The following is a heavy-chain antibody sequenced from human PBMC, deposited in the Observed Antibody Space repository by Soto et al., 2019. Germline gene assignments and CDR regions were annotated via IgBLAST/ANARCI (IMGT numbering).Heavy chain of an antibody. D-gene: IGHD4-17*01. CDR3: ARTDYGDYDDAFDI. CDR1: GFTFSSYG. V-gene: IGHV3-33*01. CDR2: IWYDGGNK. J-gene: IGHJ3*02. Sequence: GSLRLSCAASGFTFSSYGMHWVRQAPGKGLEWVAVIWYDGGNKYYADSVKGRFTISRDNSKNTLYLQMNSLRAEDTAVYYCARTDYGDYDDAFDIWGQGTMVTVSS.